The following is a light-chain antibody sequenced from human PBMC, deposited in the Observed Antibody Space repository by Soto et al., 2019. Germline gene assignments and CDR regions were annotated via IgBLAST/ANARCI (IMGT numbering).Light chain of an antibody. CDR2: GAS. V-gene: IGKV3-20*01. J-gene: IGKJ3*01. CDR1: QRVSSGY. Sequence: EVVLTQSPNTLSLSPGERATLSCRASQRVSSGYLVWYQQKPGQAPRLLIYGASNRATGIPDRFSGSGSGTDFTLTISRLEPEDFAVYYCQHYGNSPPSVTFGPGTKVDI. CDR3: QHYGNSPPSVT.